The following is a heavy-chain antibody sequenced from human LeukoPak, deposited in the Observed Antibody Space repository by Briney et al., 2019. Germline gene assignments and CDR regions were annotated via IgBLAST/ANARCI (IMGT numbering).Heavy chain of an antibody. CDR2: INHSGST. V-gene: IGHV4-34*01. Sequence: SETLSLTCAVYGGSFSGYYWSWIRQPPGKGLEWIGEINHSGSTNYNPSLKSRVTISVDTSKNQFSLKLSSVTAADTAVYYCARALGPYCSSTSCRIYYYYYMDVWGKGTTVTVSS. CDR1: GGSFSGYY. CDR3: ARALGPYCSSTSCRIYYYYYMDV. D-gene: IGHD2-2*01. J-gene: IGHJ6*03.